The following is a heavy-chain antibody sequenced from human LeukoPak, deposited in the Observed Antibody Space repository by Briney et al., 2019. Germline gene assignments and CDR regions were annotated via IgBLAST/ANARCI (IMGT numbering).Heavy chain of an antibody. J-gene: IGHJ4*02. CDR1: GFTFSDYY. CDR2: ISSSGSTV. V-gene: IGHV3-11*01. CDR3: ARDLQVDRGGNPAMFD. Sequence: PGGSLRLSCAASGFTFSDYYMSWIRQAPGKGLEWVSYISSSGSTVYYADSVKGRFTISGDNAKNSLYLQMNSLRAEDTAVYYCARDLQVDRGGNPAMFDWGQGTLVTVSS. D-gene: IGHD4-23*01.